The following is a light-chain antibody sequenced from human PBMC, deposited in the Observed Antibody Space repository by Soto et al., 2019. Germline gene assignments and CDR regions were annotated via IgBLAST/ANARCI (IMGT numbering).Light chain of an antibody. CDR2: DAS. J-gene: IGKJ5*01. Sequence: EIVLTQSPATLSLSPGERATLSCRASQSVNRYLAWYQQKPGQAPRLLIYDASSRATGIPARFSGSGSGTDYTLPIDSLEPEDSAVYYCQQRYNWPPLTFGHGTRLEI. V-gene: IGKV3-11*01. CDR3: QQRYNWPPLT. CDR1: QSVNRY.